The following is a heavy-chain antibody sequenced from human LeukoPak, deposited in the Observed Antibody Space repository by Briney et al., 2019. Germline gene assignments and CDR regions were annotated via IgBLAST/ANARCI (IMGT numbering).Heavy chain of an antibody. Sequence: WASVKLSCKASGYTFTDYGISWVRQAPAQGIEWMGRISAYNGDTYYTQKLQGRVTMTTDTSTSTAYMELRSLRSDDTALYYCARDFYLYTGYGRSFDYWGQGTLVTVFS. J-gene: IGHJ4*02. V-gene: IGHV1-18*01. CDR3: ARDFYLYTGYGRSFDY. D-gene: IGHD5-12*01. CDR1: GYTFTDYG. CDR2: ISAYNGDT.